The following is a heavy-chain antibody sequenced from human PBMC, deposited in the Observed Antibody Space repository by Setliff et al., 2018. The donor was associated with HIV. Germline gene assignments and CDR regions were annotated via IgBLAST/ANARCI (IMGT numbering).Heavy chain of an antibody. V-gene: IGHV4-39*01. D-gene: IGHD2-15*01. CDR1: GGSISGSSYY. CDR2: IFHAGST. Sequence: SETLSLTCTVSGGSISGSSYYWGWIRQSPEKGLEWIGSIFHAGSTYYNPSLKSRVPLSVDTSENQYSLKLTSLIAADTAVYYCARSLAYCSGGGCSSGNYYYMDVWGKGTTVTVSS. J-gene: IGHJ6*03. CDR3: ARSLAYCSGGGCSSGNYYYMDV.